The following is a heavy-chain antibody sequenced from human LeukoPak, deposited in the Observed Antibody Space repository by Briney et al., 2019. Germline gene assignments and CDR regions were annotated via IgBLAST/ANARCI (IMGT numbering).Heavy chain of an antibody. V-gene: IGHV3-7*01. Sequence: GGSLRLSCAASGFISNNDWMSWFRQAPGKGLEWVANIKLDGSEEYYVDSVKGRFTISRDNAKNSLYLQMNSLRAEDTAVYYCARWVVVPAAKYYYYYGMDVWGQGTTVTVSS. CDR1: GFISNNDW. D-gene: IGHD2-2*01. CDR3: ARWVVVPAAKYYYYYGMDV. CDR2: IKLDGSEE. J-gene: IGHJ6*02.